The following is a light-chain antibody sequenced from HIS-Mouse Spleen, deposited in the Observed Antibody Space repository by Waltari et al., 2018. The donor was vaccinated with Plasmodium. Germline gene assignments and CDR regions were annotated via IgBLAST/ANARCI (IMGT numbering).Light chain of an antibody. J-gene: IGLJ2*01. CDR1: GSDVGGYTS. CDR3: CSYAGSYTLV. CDR2: DVS. Sequence: QSALTQPRSVSGSPGQSVTISCTGTGSDVGGYTSVSWYQQHPGKAPKLMIYDVSKRPSGVPDRFSGSKSGNTASLTISGLQAEDEADYYCCSYAGSYTLVFGGGTKLTVL. V-gene: IGLV2-11*01.